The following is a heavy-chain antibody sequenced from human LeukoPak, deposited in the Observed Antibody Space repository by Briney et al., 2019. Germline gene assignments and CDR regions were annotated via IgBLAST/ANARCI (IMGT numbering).Heavy chain of an antibody. D-gene: IGHD4-23*01. V-gene: IGHV4-34*01. CDR1: GGSFSGYY. J-gene: IGHJ5*02. CDR3: ARETPLRWWFDP. CDR2: INHSGST. Sequence: PSETLSLTCAVYGGSFSGYYWSWIRQPPGKGLEWIGEINHSGSTNYNPSLKSRVTISVDTSKNQFSLKLSSVTAADTAVYYCARETPLRWWFDPWGQGTLVTASS.